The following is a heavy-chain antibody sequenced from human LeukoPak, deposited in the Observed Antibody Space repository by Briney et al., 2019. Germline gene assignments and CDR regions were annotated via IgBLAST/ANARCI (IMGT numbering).Heavy chain of an antibody. CDR1: GGTFSSYP. Sequence: SVKVSCKASGGTFSSYPISWVRQAPGQGLAWMGGIIPMFGTTNYALKFQGRVTITADESTSTAYMELSSLRSEDTAVYYCARDPYGDYYYYGMDAWGQGTTVTVSS. D-gene: IGHD4-17*01. J-gene: IGHJ6*02. V-gene: IGHV1-69*13. CDR2: IIPMFGTT. CDR3: ARDPYGDYYYYGMDA.